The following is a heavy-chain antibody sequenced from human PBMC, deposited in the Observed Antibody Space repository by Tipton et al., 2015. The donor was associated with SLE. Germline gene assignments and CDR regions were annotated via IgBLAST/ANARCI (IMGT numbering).Heavy chain of an antibody. J-gene: IGHJ6*02. Sequence: SLRLSCAASGFTFDDYAMHWVRQAPGKGLEWVSGLTWNSDTKGYADSVKGRFTISRDNAKNTLYLQMNSLGAEDTAVYYCARDLSYKMDVWGQGTTVTVSS. CDR1: GFTFDDYA. V-gene: IGHV3-9*01. CDR3: ARDLSYKMDV. D-gene: IGHD5-24*01. CDR2: LTWNSDTK.